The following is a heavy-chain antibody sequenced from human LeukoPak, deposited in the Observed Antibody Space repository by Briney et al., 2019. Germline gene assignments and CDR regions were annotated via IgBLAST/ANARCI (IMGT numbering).Heavy chain of an antibody. CDR1: GFIFSSYA. V-gene: IGHV3-30*04. D-gene: IGHD3-10*01. CDR3: ARSYYGSGSYIGY. J-gene: IGHJ4*02. Sequence: PGGSLRLSCAASGFIFSSYAMHWVRQAPGKGLEWVAVISHDGSNKYYADSVKGRFTISRDNSKNTLYLQMNSLRGEDTAVYYCARSYYGSGSYIGYWGQGTLVTVSS. CDR2: ISHDGSNK.